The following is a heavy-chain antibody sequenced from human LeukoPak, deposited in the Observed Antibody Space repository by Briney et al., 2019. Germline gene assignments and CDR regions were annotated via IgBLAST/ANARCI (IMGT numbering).Heavy chain of an antibody. CDR1: GYSFTSYW. D-gene: IGHD3-10*01. J-gene: IGHJ4*02. CDR3: ARLDTYYYGSGSASDY. Sequence: PGESLKISCKGSGYSFTSYWIGWVRQMPGKGLEWMGIIYPGDSDTRYSPSFQGQVTISADKSISTAYLQWSSLKASYTAMYYCARLDTYYYGSGSASDYWGQGTLVTVSS. CDR2: IYPGDSDT. V-gene: IGHV5-51*01.